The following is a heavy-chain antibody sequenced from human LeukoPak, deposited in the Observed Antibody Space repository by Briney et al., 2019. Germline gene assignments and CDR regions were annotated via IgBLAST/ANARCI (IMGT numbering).Heavy chain of an antibody. CDR1: GGSISSGDYY. V-gene: IGHV4-30-4*01. CDR3: ARGIVVVVTATRFDP. D-gene: IGHD2-15*01. CDR2: IYYSGST. Sequence: PSETLSLTCTVSGGSISSGDYYWSWIRQPPGKGLEWIGYIYYSGSTYYNPSLKSRVTISVDTSKNPFSLKLSSVTAADTAVYYCARGIVVVVTATRFDPWGQGTLVTVSS. J-gene: IGHJ5*02.